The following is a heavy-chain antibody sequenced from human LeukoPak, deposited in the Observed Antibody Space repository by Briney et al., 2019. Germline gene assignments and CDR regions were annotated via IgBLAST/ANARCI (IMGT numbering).Heavy chain of an antibody. CDR1: GGSFSGYY. V-gene: IGHV4-34*01. J-gene: IGHJ4*02. Sequence: PPETLSLTCAVYGGSFSGYYWSWIRQPPGKGLEWIGEINHSGSTNYNPSLKSRVTISVDTSKNQFSLKLSSVTAADTAVYYCARRGRYYGSGSYLSHWGQGTLVTVSS. CDR3: ARRGRYYGSGSYLSH. D-gene: IGHD3-10*01. CDR2: INHSGST.